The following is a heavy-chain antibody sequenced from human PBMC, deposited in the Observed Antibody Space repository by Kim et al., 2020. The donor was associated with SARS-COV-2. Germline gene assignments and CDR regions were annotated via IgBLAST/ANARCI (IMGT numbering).Heavy chain of an antibody. V-gene: IGHV1-2*02. J-gene: IGHJ6*02. Sequence: ASVKVSCKASGYTFTGYYMHWVRQAPGQGLEWMGWINPNSGGTNYAQKFQGRVTMTRDTSISTAYMELSRLRSDDTAVYYCARESRGPYYYYYGMDVWGQGTTVTVSS. CDR1: GYTFTGYY. D-gene: IGHD3-16*01. CDR3: ARESRGPYYYYYGMDV. CDR2: INPNSGGT.